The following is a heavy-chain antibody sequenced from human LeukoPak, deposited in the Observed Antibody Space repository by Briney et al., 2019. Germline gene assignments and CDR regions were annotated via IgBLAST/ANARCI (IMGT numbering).Heavy chain of an antibody. D-gene: IGHD5-12*01. CDR3: AKDSGYDFSGWYFDL. J-gene: IGHJ2*01. V-gene: IGHV3-43*01. Sequence: GGSLRLSCAASGFTFDDYTMHWVRQAPGKGLEWVSLISWDGGSTNYADSVKGRFTISRDNRKNSLYLQMNSLRTEDTALYYCAKDSGYDFSGWYFDLWGRGTLVTVSS. CDR2: ISWDGGST. CDR1: GFTFDDYT.